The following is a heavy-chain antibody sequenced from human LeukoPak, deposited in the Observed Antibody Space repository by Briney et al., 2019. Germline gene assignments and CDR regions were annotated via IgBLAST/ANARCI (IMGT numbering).Heavy chain of an antibody. CDR1: GFTFSSYA. CDR3: TKERRRDDILTGSFSD. Sequence: GGSLRLSCAASGFTFSSYAMSWVRQAPGKGLEWVSAISGSGGSTYYADSVKGRFTISRDHSKNTLYLQMNSLRAEDTAVYYCTKERRRDDILTGSFSDWGQGILVTVSS. V-gene: IGHV3-23*01. CDR2: ISGSGGST. J-gene: IGHJ4*02. D-gene: IGHD3-9*01.